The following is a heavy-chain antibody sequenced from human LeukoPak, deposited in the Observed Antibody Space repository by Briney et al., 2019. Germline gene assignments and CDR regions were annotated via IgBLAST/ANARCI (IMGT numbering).Heavy chain of an antibody. CDR2: IDPSDSYT. CDR1: GYSFTSYW. J-gene: IGHJ4*02. Sequence: AASLRISCQGSGYSFTSYWITWVRPLPGTGLAWVGRIDPSDSYTDYSPSFQGHVTVSSDKSISTAYLQWSSLKASDTAMYYCATMTTEYYFDYWGQGTLVTVSS. V-gene: IGHV5-10-1*01. CDR3: ATMTTEYYFDY. D-gene: IGHD4-11*01.